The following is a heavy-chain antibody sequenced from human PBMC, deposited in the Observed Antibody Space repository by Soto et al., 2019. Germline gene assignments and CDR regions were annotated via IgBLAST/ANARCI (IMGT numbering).Heavy chain of an antibody. CDR3: AGREPAPGG. Sequence: ASVKVSCKASGYTFSDYYIQWVRQAPGQGLEWMGWINPNSGDTNYAQKFQDRVTMTRDTSISTVYMELSRLTFDDTAIYYCAGREPAPGGWGQGTLVTVSS. J-gene: IGHJ4*02. CDR2: INPNSGDT. D-gene: IGHD1-26*01. V-gene: IGHV1-2*02. CDR1: GYTFSDYY.